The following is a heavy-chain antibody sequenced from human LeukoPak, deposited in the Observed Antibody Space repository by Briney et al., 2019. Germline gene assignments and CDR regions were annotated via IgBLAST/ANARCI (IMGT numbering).Heavy chain of an antibody. CDR1: GYTFTAHY. CDR3: ATSQIRLGFFGN. V-gene: IGHV1-2*02. D-gene: IGHD5-12*01. J-gene: IGHJ4*02. CDR2: INPNSGGT. Sequence: ASVKVSCKASGYTFTAHYMHWVRQAPGQGLEWMGWINPNSGGTNYAQKFQGRVTMTRDTSISTAYMDLSRLRSDDTAVYYCATSQIRLGFFGNWGQGTLVFVS.